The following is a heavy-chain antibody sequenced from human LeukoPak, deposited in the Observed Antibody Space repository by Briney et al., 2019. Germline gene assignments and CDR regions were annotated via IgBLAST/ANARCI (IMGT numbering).Heavy chain of an antibody. CDR1: GFTFSSYS. Sequence: NPGGSLRLSCAASGFTFSSYSMNWVRQAPGKGLEWVSSISSSSSYIYYADSVKGRFTISRDNAKNSLYLQMNSLRAEDTAVYYCARDRMSYYDFWSGMKQGWFDPWGQGTLVTVSS. J-gene: IGHJ5*02. D-gene: IGHD3-3*01. CDR3: ARDRMSYYDFWSGMKQGWFDP. V-gene: IGHV3-21*01. CDR2: ISSSSSYI.